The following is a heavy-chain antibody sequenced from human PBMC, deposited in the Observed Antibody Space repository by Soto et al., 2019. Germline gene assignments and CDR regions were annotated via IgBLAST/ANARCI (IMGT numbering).Heavy chain of an antibody. CDR3: GRLRLLSQYYSIPENLNYY. CDR2: IDWNDDK. V-gene: IGHV2-70*01. J-gene: IGHJ4*01. Sequence: SGPTLVNPTQTLTLTCTFSGFSLSTIGLSVSWIRQPPGKALEWLALIDWNDDKYYSTSLETRLTISMDTSKNQVVLIVTDVDPVDTATYYCGRLRLLSQYYSIPENLNYYCRQGTLDTGSS. D-gene: IGHD2-21*01. CDR1: GFSLSTIGLS.